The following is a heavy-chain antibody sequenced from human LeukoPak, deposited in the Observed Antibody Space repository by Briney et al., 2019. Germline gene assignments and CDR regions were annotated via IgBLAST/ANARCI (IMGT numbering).Heavy chain of an antibody. D-gene: IGHD6-13*01. Sequence: VASVKVSCKASGYTFTSYGIRWVRQAPGQGLEWMGWISAYNGNTNYAQKLQGRVTMTTDTSTSTAYMELRSLRSDDTAVYYCASPGSSSWFNWFDPWGQGTLVTVSS. CDR2: ISAYNGNT. CDR1: GYTFTSYG. V-gene: IGHV1-18*01. CDR3: ASPGSSSWFNWFDP. J-gene: IGHJ5*02.